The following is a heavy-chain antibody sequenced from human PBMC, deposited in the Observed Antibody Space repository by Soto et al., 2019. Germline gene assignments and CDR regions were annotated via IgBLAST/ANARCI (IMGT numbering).Heavy chain of an antibody. CDR1: GGSFSGYY. V-gene: IGHV4-34*01. D-gene: IGHD3-10*01. J-gene: IGHJ4*02. CDR3: ASRYYYGPAYFDY. CDR2: INHSGST. Sequence: SETLSLTCTVYGGSFSGYYWSWIRQPPGKGLEWIGEINHSGSTNYNPSLKSRVTISVDTSKNQFSLKLSSVTAADTAVYYCASRYYYGPAYFDYRGQGTLVTVSS.